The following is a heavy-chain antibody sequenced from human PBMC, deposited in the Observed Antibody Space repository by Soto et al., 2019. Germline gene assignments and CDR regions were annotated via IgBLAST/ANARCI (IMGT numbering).Heavy chain of an antibody. CDR1: GGSFSGYY. D-gene: IGHD3-22*01. CDR3: ARIRCGIVVDLIAY. V-gene: IGHV4-34*01. CDR2: INHSGST. Sequence: SETLSLTCAVYGGSFSGYYWSWIRQPPGKGLEWIGEINHSGSTNYNPSLKSRVTISVDTSKNQFSLKLSSVTAADTAVYYCARIRCGIVVDLIAYCGQATLVTVSS. J-gene: IGHJ4*02.